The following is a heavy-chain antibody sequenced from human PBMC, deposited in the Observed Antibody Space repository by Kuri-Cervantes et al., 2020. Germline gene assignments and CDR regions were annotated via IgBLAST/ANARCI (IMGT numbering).Heavy chain of an antibody. J-gene: IGHJ4*02. CDR1: GYTFTGYY. D-gene: IGHD4-23*01. V-gene: IGHV1-2*02. CDR3: AKDPLAYGGHYFDY. Sequence: ASVKVSCKASGYTFTGYYMHWVRQAPGQGLEWMGWINPNSGGTNYAQKFQGRVTMTRDTSTSTVYMELSSLRADDTAVYYCAKDPLAYGGHYFDYWGQGTLVTVSS. CDR2: INPNSGGT.